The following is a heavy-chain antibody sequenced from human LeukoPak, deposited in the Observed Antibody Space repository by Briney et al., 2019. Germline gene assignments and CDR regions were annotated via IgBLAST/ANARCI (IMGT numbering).Heavy chain of an antibody. V-gene: IGHV4-39*07. CDR1: GGSISSSSYY. CDR3: ARGYYYYYMDV. CDR2: IYYSGST. Sequence: PSETLSLTCTVSGGSISSSSYYWGWIRQPPGKGLEWIGSIYYSGSTYYNPSLKSRVTISVDTSKNQFSLKLSSVTAADTAVYYCARGYYYYYMDVWGKGTTVTVSS. J-gene: IGHJ6*03.